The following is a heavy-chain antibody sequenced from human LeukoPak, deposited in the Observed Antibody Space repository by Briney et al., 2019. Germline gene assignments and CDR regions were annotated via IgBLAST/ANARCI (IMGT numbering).Heavy chain of an antibody. J-gene: IGHJ5*02. CDR2: ISGDGGST. D-gene: IGHD5-18*01. CDR1: GFTFDDYA. Sequence: GGSLRLSCAASGFTFDDYAMHWVRQAPGKGLEWVSLISGDGGSTYYADSVKGRFTISRDNSKNSLYLQMNSLRTEDTALYYCAKDSGGYGYGLTNWFDPWGQGTLVTVSS. V-gene: IGHV3-43*02. CDR3: AKDSGGYGYGLTNWFDP.